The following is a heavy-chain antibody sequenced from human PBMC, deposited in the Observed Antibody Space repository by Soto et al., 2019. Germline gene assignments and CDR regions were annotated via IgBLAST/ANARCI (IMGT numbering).Heavy chain of an antibody. Sequence: QVQLQESGPGLVKPSGTLSLTCTVSGASITTYYWSWIRQPPGKGLEWIGYIYYSGSTNYSPALRSRVAISLDTSKNQVSLRLTSVTAADTAMYYCARDSTVGATKRGFEYWGQGTLVSVSS. V-gene: IGHV4-59*01. CDR3: ARDSTVGATKRGFEY. CDR2: IYYSGST. D-gene: IGHD1-26*01. CDR1: GASITTYY. J-gene: IGHJ4*02.